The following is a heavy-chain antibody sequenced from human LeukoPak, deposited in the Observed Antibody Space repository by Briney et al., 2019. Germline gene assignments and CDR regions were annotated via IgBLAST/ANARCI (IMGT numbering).Heavy chain of an antibody. Sequence: SQTLSLTCTVSGGSISSGSYYWSWIRQPAGKGPEWIGRIYTSGSTNYNPSLKSRVTISVDTSKNQFSLKLSSVTAADTAVYYCARGVLVVPAALNWFDPWGQGTLVTVSS. CDR1: GGSISSGSYY. J-gene: IGHJ5*02. V-gene: IGHV4-61*02. CDR2: IYTSGST. CDR3: ARGVLVVPAALNWFDP. D-gene: IGHD2-2*01.